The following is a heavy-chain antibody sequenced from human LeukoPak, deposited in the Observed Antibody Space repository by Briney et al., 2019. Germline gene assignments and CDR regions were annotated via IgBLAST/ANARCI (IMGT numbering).Heavy chain of an antibody. CDR2: ISAYNGNT. D-gene: IGHD5-12*01. CDR1: GYTFTSYG. CDR3: SKHMGIGDIVATIYRFDY. J-gene: IGHJ4*02. Sequence: GASVKVSCKASGYTFTSYGISWLRQAPGQGLEWMGWISAYNGNTNYAQKLQGRVTMTTDTSTSTAYMELRSLRTDDTAVYYRSKHMGIGDIVATIYRFDYRGQRTLGTVSS. V-gene: IGHV1-18*01.